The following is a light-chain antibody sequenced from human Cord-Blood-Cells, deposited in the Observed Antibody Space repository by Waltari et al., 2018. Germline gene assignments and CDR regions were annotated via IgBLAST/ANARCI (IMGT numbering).Light chain of an antibody. CDR2: DVS. J-gene: IGLJ2*01. CDR1: SSDVGGYNY. Sequence: QSALTQPASVSGSPGQSITISCTGTSSDVGGYNYVSWYQRHPGKAPKLMIYDVSNRPSGVYNRFAGSKAGNTAALTISGLQAEDEADYYGSSYTSSSTLVVFGGGTKLTVL. V-gene: IGLV2-14*01. CDR3: SSYTSSSTLVV.